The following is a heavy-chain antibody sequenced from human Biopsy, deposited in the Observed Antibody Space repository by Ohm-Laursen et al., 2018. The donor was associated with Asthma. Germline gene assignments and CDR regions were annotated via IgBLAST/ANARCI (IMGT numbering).Heavy chain of an antibody. D-gene: IGHD6-19*01. CDR1: GGTLSNFA. CDR2: IITVFGTT. J-gene: IGHJ6*02. V-gene: IGHV1-69*13. Sequence: GASVKVSCKAPGGTLSNFAISWVRQAPGQGLEWLGGIITVFGTTNYAQKFQGRVTITADESTSTAYMEVTSLRSGDTAIYYCARCQVGYSSGWSLLLKKIYYSGMDVWGQGTAVTVSS. CDR3: ARCQVGYSSGWSLLLKKIYYSGMDV.